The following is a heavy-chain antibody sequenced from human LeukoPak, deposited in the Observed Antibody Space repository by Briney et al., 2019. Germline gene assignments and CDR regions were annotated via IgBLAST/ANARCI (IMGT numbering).Heavy chain of an antibody. CDR3: ASHYYGSGSSWFDP. J-gene: IGHJ5*02. CDR2: IIPIFGTA. V-gene: IGHV1-69*06. CDR1: GYTFTTFG. Sequence: SVKVSCKASGYTFTTFGISWVRQAPGQGLEWMGGIIPIFGTANYAQKFQGRVTITADKSTSTAYMELSSLRSEDTAVYYCASHYYGSGSSWFDPWGQGTLVTVSS. D-gene: IGHD3-10*01.